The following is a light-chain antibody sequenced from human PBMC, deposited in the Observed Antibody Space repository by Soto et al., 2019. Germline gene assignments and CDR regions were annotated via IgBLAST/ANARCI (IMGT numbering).Light chain of an antibody. CDR2: RNN. V-gene: IGLV1-47*01. CDR1: NSDIGRDN. J-gene: IGLJ2*01. Sequence: QSVLTQPPSASGAPGQRVTISCCGSNSDIGRDNVYWYQHLPGTTPKLLIYRNNQRPSGVPDRFSGFKSGTSASLAISGLRSEDESDYYCAAWDDSLSGVVFGGGTKLTVL. CDR3: AAWDDSLSGVV.